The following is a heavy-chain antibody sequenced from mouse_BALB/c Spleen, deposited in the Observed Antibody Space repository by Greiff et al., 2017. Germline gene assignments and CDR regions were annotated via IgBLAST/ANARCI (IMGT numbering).Heavy chain of an antibody. D-gene: IGHD2-1*01. CDR3: TRSGSLYYGNYDAMDY. CDR1: GYTFTSYW. Sequence: QVQLQQPGAELVKPGASVKMSCKASGYTFTSYWMHWVKQRPGQGLEWIGVIDPSDSYTSYNQKFKGKATLTVDTSSSTAYMQLSSLTSEDSAVYYCTRSGSLYYGNYDAMDYWGQGTSVTVSS. CDR2: IDPSDSYT. V-gene: IGHV1S127*01. J-gene: IGHJ4*01.